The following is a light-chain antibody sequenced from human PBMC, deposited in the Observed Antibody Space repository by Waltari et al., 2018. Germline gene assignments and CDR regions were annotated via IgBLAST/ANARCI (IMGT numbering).Light chain of an antibody. V-gene: IGLV1-44*01. CDR3: AVWDDSLKGCV. CDR2: GYD. J-gene: IGLJ1*01. CDR1: IPNRGSNP. Sequence: QSVVTQSPSASGTPGQRVTIPLSGTIPNRGSNPVGWYQHLPGTAPKPVFHGYDQRPSGVPDRFSGSKSGTSASLAISGLQAEDEADYYCAVWDDSLKGCVFGTGTTVTVL.